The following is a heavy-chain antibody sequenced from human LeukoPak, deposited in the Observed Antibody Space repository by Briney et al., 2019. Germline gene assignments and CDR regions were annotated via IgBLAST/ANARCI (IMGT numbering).Heavy chain of an antibody. CDR3: ARDAAGSSSWPDY. D-gene: IGHD6-13*01. CDR1: GFTFSSYG. CDR2: ISYDGSTK. V-gene: IGHV3-33*08. J-gene: IGHJ4*02. Sequence: PGGSLRLSCAASGFTFSSYGMHWVRQAPGKGLEWVAVISYDGSTKYYSDSVKGRFTISRDNSKNTLFLQMNSLRAEDTAVYYCARDAAGSSSWPDYWGQGTLVSVSS.